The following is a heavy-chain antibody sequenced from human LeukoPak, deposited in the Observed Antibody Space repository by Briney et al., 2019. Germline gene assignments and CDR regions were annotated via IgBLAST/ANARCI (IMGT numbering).Heavy chain of an antibody. J-gene: IGHJ6*02. D-gene: IGHD3-10*01. V-gene: IGHV1-24*01. CDR3: ATRLFGELLYPPDYDYGMDV. CDR2: FDPEDGET. Sequence: ASVKVSCKVSGYTLTELSMHWVRQAPGKGLEWMGGFDPEDGETIYAQKFQGRVTMTEDTSTDTAYMELSSLRSEDTAVYYCATRLFGELLYPPDYDYGMDVWGQGTTVTVSS. CDR1: GYTLTELS.